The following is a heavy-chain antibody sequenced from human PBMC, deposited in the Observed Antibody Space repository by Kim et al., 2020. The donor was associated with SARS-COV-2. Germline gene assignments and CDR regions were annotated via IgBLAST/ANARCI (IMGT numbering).Heavy chain of an antibody. D-gene: IGHD1-1*01. V-gene: IGHV3-30*04. CDR3: VRAGGPGTTWSWVDP. Sequence: GGSLRLSCAASGFIFNTYDLHWVRQAPGKGLEWVAVISDDGRGKNYADSVKGRFTISRDNSRNTVDLQMSSLRAEDTAVYYCVRAGGPGTTWSWVDPWG. CDR1: GFIFNTYD. CDR2: ISDDGRGK. J-gene: IGHJ5*02.